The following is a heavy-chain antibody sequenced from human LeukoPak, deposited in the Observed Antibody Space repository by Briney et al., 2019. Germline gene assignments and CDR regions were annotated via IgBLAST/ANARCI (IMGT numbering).Heavy chain of an antibody. CDR3: ARGDTVMMGSFGY. CDR2: FYTSEGT. D-gene: IGHD5-18*01. J-gene: IGHJ4*02. V-gene: IGHV4-4*07. Sequence: PSETLSLTCTVSGGSISSYYWSWIRQPAGKGLEWIGRFYTSEGTNYNPSLRSRVTISVDTSKNQFSLKLSSVTAADTAVYYCARGDTVMMGSFGYWGQGTLVTVSS. CDR1: GGSISSYY.